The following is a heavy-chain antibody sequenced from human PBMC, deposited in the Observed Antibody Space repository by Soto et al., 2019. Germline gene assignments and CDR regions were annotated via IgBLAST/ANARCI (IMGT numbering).Heavy chain of an antibody. J-gene: IGHJ6*02. V-gene: IGHV3-23*01. CDR1: GFTFSSYA. D-gene: IGHD3-3*01. CDR3: ATLRFLEWSLYYYYGMDV. Sequence: GGSLRLSCAASGFTFSSYAMSWVRQAPGKGLEWVSAISGSGGSTYYADSVKGRFTISRDNSKNTLYLQMNSLRAEDTAVYYCATLRFLEWSLYYYYGMDVWGQGTTVTVSS. CDR2: ISGSGGST.